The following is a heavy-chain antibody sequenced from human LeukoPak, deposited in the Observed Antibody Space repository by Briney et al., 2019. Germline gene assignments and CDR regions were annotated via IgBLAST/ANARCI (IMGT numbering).Heavy chain of an antibody. CDR1: GYTFTSYD. V-gene: IGHV1-8*01. CDR3: ARAAAAMKYYYYYYMDV. CDR2: MNPKSGNT. J-gene: IGHJ6*03. Sequence: ASVKVSCKASGYTFTSYDINWVRQATGQGLEWMGWMNPKSGNTGYAQKVQGRVTMTRTTSISTAYMELSSLRSEDTAVYYCARAAAAMKYYYYYYMDVWGKGTTVTVSS. D-gene: IGHD6-13*01.